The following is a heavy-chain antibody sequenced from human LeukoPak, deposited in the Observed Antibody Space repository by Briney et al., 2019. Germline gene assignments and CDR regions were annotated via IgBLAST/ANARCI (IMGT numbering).Heavy chain of an antibody. D-gene: IGHD3-16*01. CDR1: GFTFTNYA. CDR2: VTGPGDTT. CDR3: AKGAEIDL. V-gene: IGHV3-23*01. J-gene: IGHJ5*02. Sequence: GGSLRLSCATSGFTFTNYAMNWVRQAPGKGLEWVSAVTGPGDTTYYADSVWGRFFMSREDSKTTVYLQMNSLRAEDTAIYYCAKGAEIDLWGQGTLVTVSS.